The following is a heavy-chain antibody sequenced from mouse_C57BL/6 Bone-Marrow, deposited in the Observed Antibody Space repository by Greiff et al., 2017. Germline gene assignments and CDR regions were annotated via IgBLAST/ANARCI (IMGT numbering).Heavy chain of an antibody. V-gene: IGHV14-4*01. Sequence: EVQLQQSGAELVRPGASVKLSCTASGFNIKDDYMHWVKQRPEQGLEWIGWIDPENGDTEYASKFQGKATIPADTSSNTAYLQLSSLTSEDTAVYYCTTGGTYCYFDVWGTGTTVTVSS. CDR2: IDPENGDT. J-gene: IGHJ1*03. CDR3: TTGGTYCYFDV. D-gene: IGHD2-14*01. CDR1: GFNIKDDY.